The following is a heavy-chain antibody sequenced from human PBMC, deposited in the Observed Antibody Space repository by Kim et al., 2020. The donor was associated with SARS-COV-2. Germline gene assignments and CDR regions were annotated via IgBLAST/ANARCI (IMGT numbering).Heavy chain of an antibody. CDR3: ARGLGPVDP. CDR1: GYTFTSNP. Sequence: ASVKVSCKASGYTFTSNPVNWVRQAPGQGLDWMGWINTKTGNPSYARGFTGRSVFSLDTSVSSAYLQISSLNAEDTAIYYCARGLGPVDPWGQGTLVTVS. D-gene: IGHD4-17*01. CDR2: INTKTGNP. J-gene: IGHJ5*02. V-gene: IGHV7-4-1*02.